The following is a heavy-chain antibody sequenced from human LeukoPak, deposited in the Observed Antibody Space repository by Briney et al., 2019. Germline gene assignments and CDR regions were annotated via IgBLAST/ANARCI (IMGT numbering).Heavy chain of an antibody. CDR2: IIPIFGIA. CDR3: ARGRYCSSTSCYRDYYYGMDV. Sequence: SVKVSCKASGGTFSRYAISWVRQAPGQGLEWMGRIIPIFGIANYAQKFQGRVTITADKSTSTAYMELSSLRSEDTAVYYCARGRYCSSTSCYRDYYYGMDVWGQGTTVTVSS. J-gene: IGHJ6*02. CDR1: GGTFSRYA. D-gene: IGHD2-2*02. V-gene: IGHV1-69*04.